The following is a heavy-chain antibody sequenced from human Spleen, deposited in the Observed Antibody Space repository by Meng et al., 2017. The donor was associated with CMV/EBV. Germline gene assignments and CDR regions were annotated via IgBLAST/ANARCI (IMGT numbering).Heavy chain of an antibody. Sequence: QEQLHQAGPGIVKPSQTLSLTCASSGDSVSSNSAAWNWIRQSPSRGLEWLGRTYYRSKYYNDYALSVKSRITINPDTSKNQFSLQLNSVTPEDTAIYYCARDWGDVRGGFDFWGQGTLVTVSS. J-gene: IGHJ4*02. CDR3: ARDWGDVRGGFDF. CDR1: GDSVSSNSAA. V-gene: IGHV6-1*01. CDR2: TYYRSKYYN. D-gene: IGHD3-10*02.